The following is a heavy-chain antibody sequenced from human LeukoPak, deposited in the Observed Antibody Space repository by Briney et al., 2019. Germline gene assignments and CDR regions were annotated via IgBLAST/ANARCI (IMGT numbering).Heavy chain of an antibody. J-gene: IGHJ4*02. CDR2: ISRSGDST. CDR1: GFTFSSYS. CDR3: ARAQFGVCVY. D-gene: IGHD3-10*01. Sequence: GGPLRLSCAASGFTFSSYSMNWVRQAPGKGLEWVSYISRSGDSTHYADSVKGRFTISRDNAKNSLYLHMNSLRAEDTAIYYCARAQFGVCVYWGQGTLVTVSS. V-gene: IGHV3-48*04.